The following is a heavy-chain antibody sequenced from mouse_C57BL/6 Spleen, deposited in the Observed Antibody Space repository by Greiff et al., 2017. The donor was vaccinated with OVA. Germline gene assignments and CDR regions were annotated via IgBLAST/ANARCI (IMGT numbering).Heavy chain of an antibody. J-gene: IGHJ4*01. CDR2: IWGGGST. Sequence: QVQLQQSGPGLVAPSQSLSITCTVSGFSLTSYGVDWVRQPPGKGLEWLGVIWGGGSTNYNSALMSRLSISKDNSKSQVFLKMNSLQTDDTAMYYCAKRKKNGMGYYAMDYWGQGTSVTVSS. CDR3: AKRKKNGMGYYAMDY. D-gene: IGHD2-3*01. V-gene: IGHV2-9*01. CDR1: GFSLTSYG.